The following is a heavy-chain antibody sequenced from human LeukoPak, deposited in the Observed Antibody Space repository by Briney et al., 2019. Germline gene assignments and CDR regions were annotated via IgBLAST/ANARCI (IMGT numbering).Heavy chain of an antibody. CDR3: AKVVWGSYRYTDY. V-gene: IGHV3-30*18. D-gene: IGHD3-16*02. J-gene: IGHJ4*02. Sequence: GGSLRLSCAASGFTFRTYSMHWVRQAPGTGLEWVAVISSDGSTIYYADSVMGRFTISRDNSKNTLFLQMDSLRAEDTAVYFCAKVVWGSYRYTDYWGQGTLVTVSS. CDR1: GFTFRTYS. CDR2: ISSDGSTI.